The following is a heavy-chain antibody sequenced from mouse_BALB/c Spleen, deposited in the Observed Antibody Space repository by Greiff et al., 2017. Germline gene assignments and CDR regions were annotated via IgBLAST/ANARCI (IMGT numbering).Heavy chain of an antibody. CDR3: ARPGGYLYYFDY. D-gene: IGHD2-2*01. Sequence: DVKLVESGGGLVKPGGSLKLSCAASGFAFSSYDMSWVRQTPEKRLEWVAYISSGGGSTYYPDTVKGRFTISRDNAKNTLYLQMSSLKSEDTAMYYCARPGGYLYYFDYWGQGTTLTVSS. V-gene: IGHV5-12-1*01. CDR1: GFAFSSYD. CDR2: ISSGGGST. J-gene: IGHJ2*01.